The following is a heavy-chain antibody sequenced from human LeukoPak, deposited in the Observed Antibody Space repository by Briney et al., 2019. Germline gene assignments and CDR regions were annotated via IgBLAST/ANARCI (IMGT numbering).Heavy chain of an antibody. D-gene: IGHD4-17*01. CDR2: IYSGGST. Sequence: GGSLRLSCAAYGFSVSANYMSWVRQAPGKGLEWVSVIYSGGSTYYADSVKGRFTISRDNSKNMLYLQMNSLRSEDTAVYYCARASLTVTPLFDYWGQGTLVTVSS. CDR3: ARASLTVTPLFDY. V-gene: IGHV3-53*05. CDR1: GFSVSANY. J-gene: IGHJ4*02.